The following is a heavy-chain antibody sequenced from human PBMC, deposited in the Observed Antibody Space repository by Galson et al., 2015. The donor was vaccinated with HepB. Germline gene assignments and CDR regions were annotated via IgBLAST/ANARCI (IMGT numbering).Heavy chain of an antibody. D-gene: IGHD5-12*01. CDR1: GFSLSTSGVG. J-gene: IGHJ4*02. V-gene: IGHV2-5*02. CDR3: AAVTTIFRRWEN. Sequence: PALVKPTQTLTLTCTFSGFSLSTSGVGMGWIRQPPGKALEWLALIYWDDDKRYSPSLKSRLTITKDTSKNQVVLAMTNMDPVDTATYYCAAVTTIFRRWENWGQGTLVTVSS. CDR2: IYWDDDK.